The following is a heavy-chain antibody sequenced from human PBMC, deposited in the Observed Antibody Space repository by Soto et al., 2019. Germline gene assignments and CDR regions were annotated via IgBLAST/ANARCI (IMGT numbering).Heavy chain of an antibody. V-gene: IGHV1-69*12. Sequence: QVQLVQSGAEVKKPGSSVKVSCKASGGTFSSYAISWVRQAPGQGLEWMGGIIPIFGTANYAQKFQGRVTITADESTSPAYMGLSSLRSEDTAVYYCAKMFEYSSSSGWFDPWGQGTLVTVSS. CDR2: IIPIFGTA. CDR3: AKMFEYSSSSGWFDP. J-gene: IGHJ5*02. D-gene: IGHD6-6*01. CDR1: GGTFSSYA.